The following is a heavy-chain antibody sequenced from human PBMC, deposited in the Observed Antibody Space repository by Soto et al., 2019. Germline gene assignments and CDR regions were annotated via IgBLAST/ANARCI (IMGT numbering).Heavy chain of an antibody. J-gene: IGHJ4*02. CDR1: GFSFDDYA. Sequence: PGGSLRLSCAASGFSFDDYAMTWVRQAAGKGLEWVSAISGSGDNTYYVDSVKGRFTISRDNAKNSLYLQMNSLRAEDTAVYYCARDKGLVAPSDYWGQGTLVTVSS. V-gene: IGHV3-23*01. CDR3: ARDKGLVAPSDY. CDR2: ISGSGDNT. D-gene: IGHD2-15*01.